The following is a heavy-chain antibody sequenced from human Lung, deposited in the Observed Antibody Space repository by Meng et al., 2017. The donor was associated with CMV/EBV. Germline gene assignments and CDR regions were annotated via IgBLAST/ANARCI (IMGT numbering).Heavy chain of an antibody. J-gene: IGHJ4*02. D-gene: IGHD2-15*01. CDR2: INPNSGGT. CDR1: GYTFTGYY. V-gene: IGHV1-2*02. CDR3: ARDGGGLYYFDY. Sequence: ASXXVSRKASGYTFTGYYMHWVRQAPGQGLEWMGWINPNSGGTNYAQKFQGRVTMTRDTSISTAYMELSRLRSDDTAGYYCARDGGGLYYFDYWGQGRLVTVSS.